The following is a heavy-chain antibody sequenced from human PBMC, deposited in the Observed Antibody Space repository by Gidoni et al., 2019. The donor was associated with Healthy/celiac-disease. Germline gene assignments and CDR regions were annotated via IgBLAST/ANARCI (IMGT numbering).Heavy chain of an antibody. V-gene: IGHV4-59*01. Sequence: QVQLQESGPGLVKPSETLSLTCTVSGGSISSYYWCWIRQPPGKGLEWIGYIYYSGSTNYNPSLKSRVTISVDTSKNQFSLKLSSVTAADTAVYYCARVGPYYDFWSGYFPDYYYYYGMDVWGQGTTVTVSS. CDR2: IYYSGST. J-gene: IGHJ6*02. CDR1: GGSISSYY. D-gene: IGHD3-3*01. CDR3: ARVGPYYDFWSGYFPDYYYYYGMDV.